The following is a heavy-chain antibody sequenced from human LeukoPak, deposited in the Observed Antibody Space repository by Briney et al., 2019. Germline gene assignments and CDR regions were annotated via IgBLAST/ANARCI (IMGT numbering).Heavy chain of an antibody. J-gene: IGHJ4*02. CDR1: GFSLSTSGVG. CDR2: IYWDDDE. V-gene: IGHV2-5*02. D-gene: IGHD4-23*01. Sequence: RKSGPTLVNPTQTLTLTCTFSGFSLSTSGVGVGWIRQPPGKALEWLAVIYWDDDERYSPSLKSRLTITKDTSKNQVVLTMTNMDPVDPATYHRAHSCGGGNSAYFDYWGQGTLVTVSS. CDR3: AHSCGGGNSAYFDY.